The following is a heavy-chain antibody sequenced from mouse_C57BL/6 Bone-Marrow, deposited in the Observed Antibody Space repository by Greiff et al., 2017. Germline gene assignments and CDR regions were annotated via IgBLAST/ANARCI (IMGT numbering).Heavy chain of an antibody. Sequence: VQLKESGGGLVQPGGSLKLSCAASGFTFSDYYMYWVRQTPEKRLEWVAYISNGGGSTYYPDTVKGRFTISRDNAKNTLYLQMSRLKSEDTAMYYCARRGNGSSSFAYWGQGTLVTVSA. V-gene: IGHV5-12*01. CDR2: ISNGGGST. CDR1: GFTFSDYY. J-gene: IGHJ3*01. D-gene: IGHD1-1*01. CDR3: ARRGNGSSSFAY.